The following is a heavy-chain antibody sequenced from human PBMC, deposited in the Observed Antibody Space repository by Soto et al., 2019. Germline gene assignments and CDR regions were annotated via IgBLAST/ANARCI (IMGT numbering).Heavy chain of an antibody. D-gene: IGHD6-19*01. J-gene: IGHJ4*02. V-gene: IGHV3-30*18. CDR2: ISYDGSNK. CDR3: AKESSIAVDSSRHPFVY. Sequence: PGGSLRLSCAASGFTFSSYGMHWVRQAPGKGLEWVAVISYDGSNKYYADSVKGRFTISRDNSKNTLYLQMNSLRAEDTAVYHCAKESSIAVDSSRHPFVYWGQGTLVTVSS. CDR1: GFTFSSYG.